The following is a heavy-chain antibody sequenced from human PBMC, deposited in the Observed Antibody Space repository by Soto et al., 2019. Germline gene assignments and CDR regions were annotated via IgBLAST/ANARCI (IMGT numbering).Heavy chain of an antibody. CDR2: IIPIFGTA. J-gene: IGHJ5*02. Sequence: QVKLVQSGAEVKKPGSSVKVSCKASGGTFSSYAISWVRQAPGQGLEWMGGIIPIFGTANYARKFQGRVTITADESTSTAYMELSSLRSEDTAVYYCARLDSSIATTNWFDPWGQGTLVTVSS. CDR3: ARLDSSIATTNWFDP. D-gene: IGHD6-6*01. CDR1: GGTFSSYA. V-gene: IGHV1-69*12.